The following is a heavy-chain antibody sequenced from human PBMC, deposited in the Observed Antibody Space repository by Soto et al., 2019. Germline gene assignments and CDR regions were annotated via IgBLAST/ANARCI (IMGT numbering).Heavy chain of an antibody. Sequence: QAQVVQSGAEVRKPGSSVKLSCKASEGTFNSYAIAWVRQAPGQGLEWMGGIIPYYNTLNYAQKFQDRVTITADDSTNTVYMELSSMRSDDTAVYFCASGASRWYPYFFDSWAQGTLVTVSS. CDR3: ASGASRWYPYFFDS. D-gene: IGHD6-13*01. CDR2: IIPYYNTL. J-gene: IGHJ4*02. V-gene: IGHV1-69*01. CDR1: EGTFNSYA.